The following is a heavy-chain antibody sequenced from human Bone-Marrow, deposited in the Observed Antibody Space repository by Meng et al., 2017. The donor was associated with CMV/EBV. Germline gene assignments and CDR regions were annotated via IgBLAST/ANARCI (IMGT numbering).Heavy chain of an antibody. D-gene: IGHD3-10*01. CDR1: GFTFRSNA. Sequence: AGSGFTFRSNAMGWVRQGPGKGLEWGSAMSGSGGSTDYANSVKDRFTISRENSKNTLYLQMNSLRAEDTAVYYCAKRDGEKDAVDIWGQGTMVTVSS. CDR3: AKRDGEKDAVDI. V-gene: IGHV3-23*01. CDR2: MSGSGGST. J-gene: IGHJ3*02.